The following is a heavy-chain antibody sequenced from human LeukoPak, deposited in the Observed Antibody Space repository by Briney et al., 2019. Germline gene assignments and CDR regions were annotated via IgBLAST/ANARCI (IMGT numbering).Heavy chain of an antibody. CDR3: ATDPGITGTIGNY. Sequence: ASVKVSCKASGYTLTELSMHWVRQAPGKGLEWMGGFDPEDGETIYAQKFQGRVTMTEDTSTDTAYMELSSLRSEDTAVYYCATDPGITGTIGNYWGQGTLVTVSS. CDR2: FDPEDGET. D-gene: IGHD1-7*01. J-gene: IGHJ4*02. V-gene: IGHV1-24*01. CDR1: GYTLTELS.